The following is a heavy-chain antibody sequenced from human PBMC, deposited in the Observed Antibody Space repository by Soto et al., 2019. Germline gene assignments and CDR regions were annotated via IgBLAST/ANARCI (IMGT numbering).Heavy chain of an antibody. CDR3: ARVGSIEAAGGVSDY. V-gene: IGHV1-69*13. D-gene: IGHD6-13*01. J-gene: IGHJ4*02. CDR1: GGTFSSYA. Sequence: SVKVSCKASGGTFSSYAISWVRQAPGQGLEWMGGIIPIFGTANYAQKFQGRVTITADESTSTAYMELSSLRSEDTAVYYCARVGSIEAAGGVSDYWGQGTLVTVSS. CDR2: IIPIFGTA.